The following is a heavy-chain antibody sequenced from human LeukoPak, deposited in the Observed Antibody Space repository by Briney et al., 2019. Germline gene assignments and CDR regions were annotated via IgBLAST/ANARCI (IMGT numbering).Heavy chain of an antibody. CDR2: INPKSSRT. D-gene: IGHD3-3*01. V-gene: IGHV1-2*02. J-gene: IGHJ4*02. Sequence: ASVNVSCKASGYTFTGFHMHWVRQAPGQGLEWMGWINPKSSRTNYAQKFQGRVTMTRDTSISTAYMELTSLRSDDTAIYYCARNGGTSGPDLDCWGQGTLVTVSS. CDR1: GYTFTGFH. CDR3: ARNGGTSGPDLDC.